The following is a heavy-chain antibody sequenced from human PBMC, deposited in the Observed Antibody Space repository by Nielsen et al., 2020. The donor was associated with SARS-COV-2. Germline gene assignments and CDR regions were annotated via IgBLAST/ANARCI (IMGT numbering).Heavy chain of an antibody. J-gene: IGHJ6*02. D-gene: IGHD3-22*01. CDR3: ARAKDEYYYDSSGRRSRYMDV. V-gene: IGHV4-4*02. CDR1: GGSISSSNW. CDR2: IYHSGST. Sequence: SETLSLTCAVSGGSISSSNWWSWVRPPPGQGLEWIGEIYHSGSTNYNPSLKSRVTISVDKSKNQFSLKLSSVTAADTAVYYCARAKDEYYYDSSGRRSRYMDVWGQGTTVTVSS.